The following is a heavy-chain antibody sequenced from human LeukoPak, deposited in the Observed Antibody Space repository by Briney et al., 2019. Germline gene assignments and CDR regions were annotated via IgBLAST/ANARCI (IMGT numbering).Heavy chain of an antibody. CDR3: ASSLFYDFWSGYAFDY. CDR2: IYHSGST. D-gene: IGHD3-3*01. CDR1: GGSISSGGYS. J-gene: IGHJ4*02. V-gene: IGHV4-30-2*01. Sequence: SETPSLTCAVSGGSISSGGYSWSWIRQPPGKGLEWIGYIYHSGSTYYNPSLKSRVTISVDRSKNQFSLKLSSVTAADTAVYYCASSLFYDFWSGYAFDYWGQGTLVTVSS.